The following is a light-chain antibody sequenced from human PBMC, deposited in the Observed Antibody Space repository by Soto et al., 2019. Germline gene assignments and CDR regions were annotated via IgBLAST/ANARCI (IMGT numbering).Light chain of an antibody. V-gene: IGLV2-14*01. CDR3: SSYTTSSTLYV. CDR2: EVS. J-gene: IGLJ1*01. CDR1: SSDVGTYNY. Sequence: QSALTQPASVSGSPGQSITISCTGTSSDVGTYNYVSWYQQHPGKAPKLMIYEVSHRPSGISNRFSGSKSGNTASLTISGRQAEDEADYYCSSYTTSSTLYVFGTGTKVTVL.